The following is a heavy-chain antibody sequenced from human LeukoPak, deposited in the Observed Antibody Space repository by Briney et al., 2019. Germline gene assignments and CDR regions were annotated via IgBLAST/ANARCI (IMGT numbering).Heavy chain of an antibody. V-gene: IGHV3-73*01. CDR1: GFTFSGSA. CDR2: IRSQANSYAT. J-gene: IGHJ6*03. Sequence: GGSLKLSCAASGFTFSGSAMHWVRQASGKGLEWVGRIRSQANSYATAYAASVKGRFTISRDDSKNTAYLQMNSLKTEDTAVYYCTRHKAYYYYMDVWGKGTTVTVSS. CDR3: TRHKAYYYYMDV.